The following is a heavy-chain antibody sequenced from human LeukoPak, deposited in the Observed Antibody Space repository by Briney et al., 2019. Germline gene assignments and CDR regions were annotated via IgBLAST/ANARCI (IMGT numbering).Heavy chain of an antibody. CDR2: MNPNSGNT. D-gene: IGHD5-18*01. Sequence: ASVKVSCKASGYTFTSYDINWVRQATGQGLEWMGWMNPNSGNTGYAQKFQGRVTMTRNTSISTAYMELSSLRSDDTAVYYCAREGDGYSYGLEGDYFDYWGQGTLVTVSS. V-gene: IGHV1-8*01. CDR1: GYTFTSYD. CDR3: AREGDGYSYGLEGDYFDY. J-gene: IGHJ4*02.